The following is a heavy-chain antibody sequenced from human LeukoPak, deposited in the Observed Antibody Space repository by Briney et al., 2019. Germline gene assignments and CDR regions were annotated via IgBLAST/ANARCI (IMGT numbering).Heavy chain of an antibody. D-gene: IGHD3-16*01. CDR2: ISSNGATT. CDR3: VKIVMAGGYFDY. Sequence: GGSLRLSCAASGFTFSSYAMSWVRQAPGKGLEWVSAISSNGATTYYAESVKGRFTISRDNSKNTLYFQMSSLRPEDTAVYYCVKIVMAGGYFDYWGQGTLVTVSS. CDR1: GFTFSSYA. V-gene: IGHV3-64*05. J-gene: IGHJ4*02.